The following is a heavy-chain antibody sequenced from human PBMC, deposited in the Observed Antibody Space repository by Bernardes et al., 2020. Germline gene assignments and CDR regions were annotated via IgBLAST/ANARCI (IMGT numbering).Heavy chain of an antibody. V-gene: IGHV4-39*07. Sequence: SETLSLTCTVSGGSISSVSYYWGWLLQPPGKGQEWIGSVYYSGSTYYNPSLKSRLTISVDTSKNQFSLKLSSVTAADTAVYYCARGRTTVTTGYYFDYWGQGTLVTVSS. D-gene: IGHD4-17*01. CDR3: ARGRTTVTTGYYFDY. CDR2: VYYSGST. CDR1: GGSISSVSYY. J-gene: IGHJ4*02.